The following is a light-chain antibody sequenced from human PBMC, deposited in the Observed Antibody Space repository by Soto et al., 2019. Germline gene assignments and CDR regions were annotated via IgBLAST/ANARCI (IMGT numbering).Light chain of an antibody. CDR1: QSINNRY. J-gene: IGKJ3*01. CDR3: QQFGSSPGCT. CDR2: AAS. Sequence: EIVLTQSPGTLSLSPGERATLSCRASQSINNRYLAWYQQKPDQAPRLLIYAASSRATGIPDRFSGSGSGTDFTLTISRLEPEDFAVYYCQQFGSSPGCTFGPGTKVDIK. V-gene: IGKV3-20*01.